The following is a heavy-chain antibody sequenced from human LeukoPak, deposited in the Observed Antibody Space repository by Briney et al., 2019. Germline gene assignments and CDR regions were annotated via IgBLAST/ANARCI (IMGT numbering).Heavy chain of an antibody. CDR3: ARGVNRVLDY. J-gene: IGHJ4*02. CDR2: TYYRSEWTT. CDR1: GDSVSTNNAA. Sequence: SQTLSLTCAISGDSVSTNNAAWYWIRQSPSRGLEWLRRTYYRSEWTTDYAVSVRSRMTINPDTSKNQFSLQLNSVTPDDTAVYYCARGVNRVLDYWGQGTPVTVSS. D-gene: IGHD3-10*01. V-gene: IGHV6-1*01.